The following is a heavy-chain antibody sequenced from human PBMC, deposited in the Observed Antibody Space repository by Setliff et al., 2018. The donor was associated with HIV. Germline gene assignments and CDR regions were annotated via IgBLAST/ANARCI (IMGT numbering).Heavy chain of an antibody. CDR1: GFTFNQYG. CDR3: VRSDRGGVDY. V-gene: IGHV3-33*01. CDR2: IWFDGSII. J-gene: IGHJ4*02. D-gene: IGHD3-22*01. Sequence: PGGSLRLSCAASGFTFNQYGMHWVRQAPGKGLEWVAVIWFDGSIIYYADSVKGRFTISRDNSRSTLYLQMNSLRAEDTAVYYCVRSDRGGVDYWDQGTLVTVSS.